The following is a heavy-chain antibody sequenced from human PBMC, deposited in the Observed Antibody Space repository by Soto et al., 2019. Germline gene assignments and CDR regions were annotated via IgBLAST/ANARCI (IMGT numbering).Heavy chain of an antibody. Sequence: QVQLVQSGAEVKKPGASVKVSCKASGYTFTSYGISWVRQAPGQGLEWMGWISAYNGNTNYAQKLQGRVTMTTDTSTSIAYMELRSLRSDDTAVYYCARDGDIVVVPAATDSYYYYYYGMDVWGQGTTVTVSS. CDR2: ISAYNGNT. CDR3: ARDGDIVVVPAATDSYYYYYYGMDV. D-gene: IGHD2-2*01. V-gene: IGHV1-18*01. CDR1: GYTFTSYG. J-gene: IGHJ6*02.